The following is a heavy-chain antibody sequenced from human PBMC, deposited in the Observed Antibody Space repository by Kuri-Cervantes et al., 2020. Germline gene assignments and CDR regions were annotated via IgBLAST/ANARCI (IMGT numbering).Heavy chain of an antibody. CDR1: GYTFTSYY. CDR2: IIPIFGTA. CDR3: AREIPEQWLES. Sequence: SVKVSCKASGYTFTSYYMHWVRQAPGQGLEWMGGIIPIFGTANYAQKFQGRVTITADESTSTAYMELSSLRSEDTAVYYCAREIPEQWLESWGQGTLVTVSS. D-gene: IGHD6-19*01. J-gene: IGHJ4*02. V-gene: IGHV1-69*13.